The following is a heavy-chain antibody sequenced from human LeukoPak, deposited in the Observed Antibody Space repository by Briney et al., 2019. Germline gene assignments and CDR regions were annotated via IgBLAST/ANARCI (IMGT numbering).Heavy chain of an antibody. J-gene: IGHJ6*03. CDR3: ARDSGSGYYYYYYMDV. CDR1: GYSFTGYY. Sequence: GASVKVSCKASGYSFTGYYMHWVRQAPGQGLEWMGWINPNSGGTNYAQKFQGRVTMTRDTSISTAYMELSRLRSDDTAVYYCARDSGSGYYYYYYMDVWGKGTTVTVSS. D-gene: IGHD3-10*01. CDR2: INPNSGGT. V-gene: IGHV1-2*02.